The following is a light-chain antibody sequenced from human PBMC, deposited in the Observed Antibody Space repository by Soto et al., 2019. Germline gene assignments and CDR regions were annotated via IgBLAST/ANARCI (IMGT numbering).Light chain of an antibody. CDR3: SSYTSVSPLYA. CDR1: NNDIGIYKY. J-gene: IGLJ1*01. CDR2: EVN. V-gene: IGLV2-14*01. Sequence: QSVLTQPASVSGSPGQSITISCTGTNNDIGIYKYVSWYQQHPGKAPKLMIYEVNNRPSGVSNRFSGSKSGNTASLTISGLQADDEADYYCSSYTSVSPLYAFGTGTKLTVL.